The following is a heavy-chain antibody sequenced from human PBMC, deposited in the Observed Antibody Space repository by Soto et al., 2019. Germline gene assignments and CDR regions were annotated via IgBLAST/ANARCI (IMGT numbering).Heavy chain of an antibody. Sequence: PGGSLRLSCAASEFSVSDNFLSWVRQAPGKGLEWVSGIYGGGATFYADSVKGRFTFSRDNSKNTVYLEMNSLRVEDTAVYYCARGSYRAFDYWGQGTPVTVS. CDR3: ARGSYRAFDY. V-gene: IGHV3-53*01. CDR2: IYGGGAT. CDR1: EFSVSDNF. J-gene: IGHJ4*02. D-gene: IGHD4-4*01.